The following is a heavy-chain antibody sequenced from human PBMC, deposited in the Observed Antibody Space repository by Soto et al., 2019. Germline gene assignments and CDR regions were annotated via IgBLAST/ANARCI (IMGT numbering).Heavy chain of an antibody. J-gene: IGHJ6*03. CDR2: IDKVGTDS. CDR1: EFTFSGRS. D-gene: IGHD3-10*01. Sequence: EVQLVESGGGLVQPGGSLRLSCAASEFTFSGRSVHWVRQAPGKGLVWVSGIDKVGTDSTYADSVKGRFTSSRDNAKNTVYLKMNSRRVEATAVYYCARGWFGPDVWGKGTTVTVS. V-gene: IGHV3-74*01. CDR3: ARGWFGPDV.